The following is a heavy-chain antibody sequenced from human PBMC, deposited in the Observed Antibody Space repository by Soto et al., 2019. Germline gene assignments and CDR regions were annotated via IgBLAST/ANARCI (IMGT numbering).Heavy chain of an antibody. V-gene: IGHV4-34*01. Sequence: KGLEWIGEIKHCGGTNYNPSLKSRVTISVDKSKNQFALKLNSVTAADTAVYFYAEDGIRDVRSVSAFLLNRSSDL. D-gene: IGHD3-10*02. J-gene: IGHJ2*01. CDR3: AEDGIRDVRSVSAFLLNRSSDL. CDR2: IKHCGGT.